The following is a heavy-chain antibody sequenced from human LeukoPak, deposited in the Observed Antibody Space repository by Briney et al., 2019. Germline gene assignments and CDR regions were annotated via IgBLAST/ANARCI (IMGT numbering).Heavy chain of an antibody. CDR3: ARDRCRAPGIAAAGTKTKLESDCYWFDP. V-gene: IGHV3-30*01. J-gene: IGHJ5*02. Sequence: PGGSLRLSCAASGFTFSSYAMHWVRQAPGKGLEWVAVISYDGSNKYYADSVKGRFTISRDNSKNTLYLQMNSLRAEDTAVYYCARDRCRAPGIAAAGTKTKLESDCYWFDPWGQGTLVTVSS. CDR1: GFTFSSYA. D-gene: IGHD6-13*01. CDR2: ISYDGSNK.